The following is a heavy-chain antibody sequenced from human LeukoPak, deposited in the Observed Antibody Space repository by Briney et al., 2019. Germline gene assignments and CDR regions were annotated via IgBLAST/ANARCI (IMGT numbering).Heavy chain of an antibody. D-gene: IGHD6-13*01. J-gene: IGHJ4*02. CDR3: ARWGGSIAAAAGSYFDY. CDR2: IYPGDSDT. CDR1: GYRFTSYW. V-gene: IGHV5-51*01. Sequence: GESLKISCKGSGYRFTSYWIGWVRQMPGKGLEWMGIIYPGDSDTRYSPSFQGQVTISADKSISTAYLQWSSLKASDTVMFYCARWGGSIAAAAGSYFDYWGQGTLVTVSS.